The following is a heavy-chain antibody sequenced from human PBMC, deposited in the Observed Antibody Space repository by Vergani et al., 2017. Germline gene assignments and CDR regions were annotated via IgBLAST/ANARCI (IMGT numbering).Heavy chain of an antibody. Sequence: QLQLQQSGPGLVKPSETLFLTCTVSADSISSGSYYWSWIRQHPGKGLEWIGYIYYSGSTYYNPSLKSRVTISVDTSKNQFSLKLSSVTAADTAVYYCARGGGTTVSYYYMDVWGKGTTVTVSS. CDR2: IYYSGST. J-gene: IGHJ6*03. CDR3: ARGGGTTVSYYYMDV. CDR1: ADSISSGSYY. V-gene: IGHV4-31*03. D-gene: IGHD4-17*01.